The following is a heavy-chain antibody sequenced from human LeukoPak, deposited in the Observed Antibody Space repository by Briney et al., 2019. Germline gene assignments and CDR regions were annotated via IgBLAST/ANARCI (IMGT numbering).Heavy chain of an antibody. D-gene: IGHD3-10*01. CDR2: ISGSGGST. CDR3: AKSLLWFGEWSAFDI. CDR1: GFSVSSNY. J-gene: IGHJ3*02. V-gene: IGHV3-23*01. Sequence: GGSLRLSCAASGFSVSSNYMSWVRQAPGKGLEWVSAISGSGGSTYYADSVKGRFTISRDNSKNTLYLQMNSLRAEDTAVYYCAKSLLWFGEWSAFDIWGQGTMVTVSS.